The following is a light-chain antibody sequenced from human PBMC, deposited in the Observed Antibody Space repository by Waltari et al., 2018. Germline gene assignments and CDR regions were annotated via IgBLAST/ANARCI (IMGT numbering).Light chain of an antibody. V-gene: IGKV1-5*03. CDR2: KAS. CDR3: QQYNSFPWT. J-gene: IGKJ1*01. CDR1: QSLGRW. Sequence: DIQMTQSPFTLSASVGDRVSITCRASQSLGRWLAWYQQKPGKAPNLLVYKASTLESGVPSRFSGRGSGAEFTLTISSLQPDDFATYYCQQYNSFPWTFGQGTKVEIK.